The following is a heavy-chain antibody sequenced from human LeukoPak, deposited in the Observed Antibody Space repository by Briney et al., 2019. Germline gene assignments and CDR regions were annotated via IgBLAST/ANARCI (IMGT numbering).Heavy chain of an antibody. D-gene: IGHD3-22*01. V-gene: IGHV4-34*01. Sequence: PSETLSLTCAVYGGSFSGYYWSWIRQPPGKGLEWIGSIYYSGSTYYNPSLKSRVTKSVDTSKNQFSLKLSSVTAADTAVYYCARQRYYYDSSGYSALSYFDYWGQGTLVTVSS. J-gene: IGHJ4*02. CDR3: ARQRYYYDSSGYSALSYFDY. CDR1: GGSFSGYY. CDR2: IYYSGST.